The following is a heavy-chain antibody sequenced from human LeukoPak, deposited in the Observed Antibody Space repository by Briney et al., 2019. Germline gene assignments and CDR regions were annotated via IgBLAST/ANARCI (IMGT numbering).Heavy chain of an antibody. V-gene: IGHV5-51*01. Sequence: GESLKISCKGSGYSFTSHWIGWVRQTPGKGLEWIGIIYPGDSDTKYTPSFQGQVTISADKSIGTAYLQWSSLKASDTAIYYCARQGDSGWLNKFDLWGQGTLVSVSS. J-gene: IGHJ5*02. CDR2: IYPGDSDT. D-gene: IGHD6-19*01. CDR3: ARQGDSGWLNKFDL. CDR1: GYSFTSHW.